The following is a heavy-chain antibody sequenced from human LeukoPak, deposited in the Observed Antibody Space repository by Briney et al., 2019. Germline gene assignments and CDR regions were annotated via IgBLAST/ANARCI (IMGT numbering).Heavy chain of an antibody. V-gene: IGHV3-11*03. CDR3: ARNLRYGDYRGAFDI. D-gene: IGHD4-17*01. J-gene: IGHJ3*02. CDR1: GFTFSEYY. CDR2: ISSSSSYT. Sequence: PGGSLRLACAASGFTFSEYYMSWVRQAPGKGLERGSYISSSSSYTNYADSVKGRFTISRDNAKNSLYLQMNSLRAEDTAVYYCARNLRYGDYRGAFDIWGQGTMVTVSS.